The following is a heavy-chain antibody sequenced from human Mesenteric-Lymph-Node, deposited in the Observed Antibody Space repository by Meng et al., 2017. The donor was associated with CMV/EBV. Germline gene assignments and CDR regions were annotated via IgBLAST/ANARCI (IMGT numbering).Heavy chain of an antibody. Sequence: SETLSLTCTVSGGSISSYYWSWIRQPPGKGLEGIGFITYSGSTNYNPSHKSRVTISIDTSKNHFSLKMSSVTAADTAVYYCARGVGARSSNFDYWGQGILVTVSS. V-gene: IGHV4-59*01. CDR1: GGSISSYY. CDR2: ITYSGST. J-gene: IGHJ4*02. D-gene: IGHD6-6*01. CDR3: ARGVGARSSNFDY.